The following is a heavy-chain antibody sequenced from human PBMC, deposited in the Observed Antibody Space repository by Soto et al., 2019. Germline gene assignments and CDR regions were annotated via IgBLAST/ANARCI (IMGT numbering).Heavy chain of an antibody. V-gene: IGHV3-33*08. J-gene: IGHJ4*02. D-gene: IGHD1-7*01. CDR3: ARDGIGGTVFRGYLDY. CDR1: GFTVSTKY. CDR2: IRFDGSNE. Sequence: GGSLRLSCAASGFTVSTKYMSWVRQAPGKGLEWVAIIRFDGSNEEYADSVKGRFTISRDNSKNTLYLQMNTLGAEDTAVYYCARDGIGGTVFRGYLDYWGRGTVVTVSS.